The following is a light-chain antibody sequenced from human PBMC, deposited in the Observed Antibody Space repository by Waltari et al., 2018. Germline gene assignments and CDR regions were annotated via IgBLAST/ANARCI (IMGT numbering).Light chain of an antibody. Sequence: QSALTQPASVSGSPGQSITISCTGTSSDIGGYNYVSWYQQHPGKAPKLMIFDVARWPSGVSNRFSGSKSGNTASLTISGLQAEDEADYYCASYTTTRTVVFSGGTKVTVL. CDR1: SSDIGGYNY. V-gene: IGLV2-14*01. J-gene: IGLJ2*01. CDR2: DVA. CDR3: ASYTTTRTVV.